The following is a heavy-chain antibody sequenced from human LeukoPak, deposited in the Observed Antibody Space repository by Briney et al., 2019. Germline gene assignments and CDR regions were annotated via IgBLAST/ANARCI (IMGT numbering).Heavy chain of an antibody. V-gene: IGHV3-72*01. CDR2: SGNKFNSYTT. CDR3: AREEIKRILSGFRAKHFYHMDV. J-gene: IGHJ6*03. D-gene: IGHD2/OR15-2a*01. CDR1: GFTLSDHY. Sequence: GGSLRLSCAVSGFTLSDHYMDWVRQAPGKGLEWVGRSGNKFNSYTTEYGASVKGRFTISRDDSKNSLYLQMNSLKAEDTAVYYCAREEIKRILSGFRAKHFYHMDVWGKGTTVTVSS.